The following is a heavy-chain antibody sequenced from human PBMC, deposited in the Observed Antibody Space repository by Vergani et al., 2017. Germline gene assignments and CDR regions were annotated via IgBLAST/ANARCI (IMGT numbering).Heavy chain of an antibody. CDR3: ARLRLEDSGYDFGGMDV. D-gene: IGHD5-12*01. CDR2: IYHSGST. Sequence: QVQLQESGPGLVKPSETLYLTCAVSGYSISSGYYWGWIRQPPGKGLEWIGSIYHSGSTYYNPSLKSRVTISLDTSKNQFSLKLSSVTAADTAVYYCARLRLEDSGYDFGGMDVWGQGTTVIVSS. V-gene: IGHV4-38-2*01. J-gene: IGHJ6*02. CDR1: GYSISSGYY.